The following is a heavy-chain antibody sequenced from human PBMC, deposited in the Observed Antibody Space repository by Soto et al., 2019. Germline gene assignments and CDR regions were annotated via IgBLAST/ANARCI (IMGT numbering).Heavy chain of an antibody. J-gene: IGHJ4*02. Sequence: EVQLLESGGGLVQPGGSLRLSCAASGFTFSSYAMSWVRQAPGKGLEWVSALSGIAGSTYYADSVKGRFTISRDNSKNRRCVYMNSLRADDTAVYYCAKDGSRYGDTCSFDYWGQGTLVTVSS. CDR2: LSGIAGST. D-gene: IGHD4-17*01. CDR1: GFTFSSYA. CDR3: AKDGSRYGDTCSFDY. V-gene: IGHV3-23*01.